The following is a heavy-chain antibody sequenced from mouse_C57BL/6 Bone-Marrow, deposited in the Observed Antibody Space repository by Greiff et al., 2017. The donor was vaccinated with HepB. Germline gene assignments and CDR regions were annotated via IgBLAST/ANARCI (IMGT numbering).Heavy chain of an antibody. CDR2: INSDGGST. CDR3: TRQVFYSDGSSCVWYFDV. CDR1: EYAFPSHD. D-gene: IGHD1-1*01. Sequence: EVMLVESGGGLVQPGESLKLSCESNEYAFPSHDMSWVRKTPEKGLELVAAINSDGGSTYYPDTMERRFIISRDNTKKTLYLQMSSLRSEDTALYYGTRQVFYSDGSSCVWYFDVWGTGTTVTVSS. J-gene: IGHJ1*03. V-gene: IGHV5-2*03.